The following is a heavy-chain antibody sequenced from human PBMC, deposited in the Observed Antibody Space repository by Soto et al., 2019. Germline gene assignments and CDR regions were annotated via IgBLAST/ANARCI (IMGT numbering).Heavy chain of an antibody. J-gene: IGHJ4*02. V-gene: IGHV4-31*03. Sequence: QVQLQESGPGLVKPSQTLSLTCTVSVGSISSGGYYWSWIRQHPGKGLEWIGYIYYSGSTYYNPYPRSRVTISVATSKSPFSLKLSSVTAAATAVYCWARKTTVTACFDYWGQGTLVTVSS. D-gene: IGHD4-17*01. CDR2: IYYSGST. CDR1: VGSISSGGYY. CDR3: ARKTTVTACFDY.